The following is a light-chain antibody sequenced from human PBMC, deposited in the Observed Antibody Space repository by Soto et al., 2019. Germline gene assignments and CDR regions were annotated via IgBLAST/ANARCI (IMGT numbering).Light chain of an antibody. CDR3: SSYTGGSTNTVV. CDR2: EVS. Sequence: QSALTQPASVSGSPGQSITISCTGTSSDVGKYNYVSWYQQHPAKAPKLMIFEVSNRPSGVSNRFSGSKSGNTASLTISGLQAEDEAEYYCSSYTGGSTNTVVFGGGTKLTVL. V-gene: IGLV2-14*01. J-gene: IGLJ2*01. CDR1: SSDVGKYNY.